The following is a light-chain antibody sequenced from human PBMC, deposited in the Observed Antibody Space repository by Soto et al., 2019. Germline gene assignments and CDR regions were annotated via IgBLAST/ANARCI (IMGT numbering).Light chain of an antibody. CDR3: SSYTSSSTQV. V-gene: IGLV2-14*01. J-gene: IGLJ2*01. Sequence: QSALTQPASVSGSPGQSITISCTGTSSDVGGYNYVSWYQQHPGKAPKLMIYEVSNRPSGVSNRFSASKSGNTASLTISGLQAEDEADYYCSSYTSSSTQVFGGGTKLTVL. CDR1: SSDVGGYNY. CDR2: EVS.